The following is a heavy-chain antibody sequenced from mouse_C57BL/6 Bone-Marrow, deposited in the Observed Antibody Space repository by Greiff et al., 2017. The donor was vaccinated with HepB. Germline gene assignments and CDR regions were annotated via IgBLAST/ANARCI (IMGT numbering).Heavy chain of an antibody. CDR2: ISYDGSN. V-gene: IGHV3-6*01. Sequence: EVKLQESGPGLVKPSQSLSLTCSVTGYSITSGYYWNWIRQFPGNKLEWMGYISYDGSNNYNPSLKNRISITRDTSKNQFFLKLNSVTTEDTATYYCARAYLYWGQGTLVTVSA. CDR3: ARAYLY. J-gene: IGHJ3*01. CDR1: GYSITSGYY.